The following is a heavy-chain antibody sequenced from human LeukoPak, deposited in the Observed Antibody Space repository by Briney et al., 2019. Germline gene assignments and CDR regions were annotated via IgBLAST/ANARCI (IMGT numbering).Heavy chain of an antibody. J-gene: IGHJ3*02. V-gene: IGHV3-9*03. CDR1: RFTFDNYA. D-gene: IGHD2-8*02. Sequence: PGRSLRLSCVASRFTFDNYAIHWVRQAPGKGLEWVSGISWNSGSIGYADSVKGRFTISRDNAKNSLYLQMNSLRTEDMALYYCAKDEFVASDFTGAFDIWGQGTMVTVSS. CDR2: ISWNSGSI. CDR3: AKDEFVASDFTGAFDI.